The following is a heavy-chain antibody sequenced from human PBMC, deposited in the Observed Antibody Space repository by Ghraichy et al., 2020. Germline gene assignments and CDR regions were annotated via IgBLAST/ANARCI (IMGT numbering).Heavy chain of an antibody. CDR1: GFTVSSNY. D-gene: IGHD3-9*01. CDR2: IYSGGST. J-gene: IGHJ6*03. CDR3: AREGIDWGFSYYMDV. Sequence: GGSLRLSCAASGFTVSSNYMSWVRQAPGKGLEWVSVIYSGGSTYYADSVKGRFTISRDNSKNTLYLQMNSLRAEDTAVYYCAREGIDWGFSYYMDVWGKGTTATVSS. V-gene: IGHV3-53*01.